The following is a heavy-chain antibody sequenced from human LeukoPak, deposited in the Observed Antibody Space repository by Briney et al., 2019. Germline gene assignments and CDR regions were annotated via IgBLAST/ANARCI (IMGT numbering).Heavy chain of an antibody. J-gene: IGHJ5*02. Sequence: GASVKVSCKASGGTFSCYAISWVRQAPGQGLEWMGGIIPIFGTANYAQKFQGRVTITSDESTSTAYMELSSLRSEDTAVYYCAREGAAAGMSPGLFFSNNWFDPWGQGTLVTVSS. D-gene: IGHD6-13*01. V-gene: IGHV1-69*13. CDR3: AREGAAAGMSPGLFFSNNWFDP. CDR1: GGTFSCYA. CDR2: IIPIFGTA.